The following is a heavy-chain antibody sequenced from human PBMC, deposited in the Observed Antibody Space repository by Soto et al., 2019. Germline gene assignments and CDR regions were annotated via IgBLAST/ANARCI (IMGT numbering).Heavy chain of an antibody. CDR1: GGSMRNYF. V-gene: IGHV4-59*01. Sequence: SETLSLTCTVSGGSMRNYFWTWIRQPPGKGLEWIGYIHYSGTTSFFPSYNPSLRSRVTISEDTSKNQFSLKLLSVTTADTAVYFCAAGEASSRNLAPYYVDFWGQGTLVTVS. D-gene: IGHD6-13*01. CDR3: AAGEASSRNLAPYYVDF. CDR2: IHYSGTT. J-gene: IGHJ4*02.